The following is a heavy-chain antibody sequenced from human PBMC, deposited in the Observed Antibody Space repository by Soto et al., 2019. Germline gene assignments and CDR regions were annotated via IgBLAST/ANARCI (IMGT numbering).Heavy chain of an antibody. CDR2: ISYDGSNK. CDR1: GFTFSSYA. CDR3: ARDTPNSSGYY. Sequence: QVQLVASGGGVVQPGRSLRLSCAASGFTFSSYAMHWVRQAPGKGLEWVAVISYDGSNKFYADSVKGRFTISRDNSKNTLYLQMNSLRAEDTAVYYCARDTPNSSGYYWGQGTLVTVSS. J-gene: IGHJ4*02. V-gene: IGHV3-30-3*01. D-gene: IGHD6-19*01.